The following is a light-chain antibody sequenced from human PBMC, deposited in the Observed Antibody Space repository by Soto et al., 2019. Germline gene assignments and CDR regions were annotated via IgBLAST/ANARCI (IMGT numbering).Light chain of an antibody. CDR1: SSNIGASFD. J-gene: IGLJ1*01. V-gene: IGLV1-40*01. Sequence: QSVLTQPPSVSGAPGQRVTISCTGSSSNIGASFDVHWYQQIPRTAPKLLIYGNSNRPSGVPDRFSGSKSATSASLAITGLQAEDEADYYCCSYVGATTYVFGSGTKVTVL. CDR2: GNS. CDR3: CSYVGATTYV.